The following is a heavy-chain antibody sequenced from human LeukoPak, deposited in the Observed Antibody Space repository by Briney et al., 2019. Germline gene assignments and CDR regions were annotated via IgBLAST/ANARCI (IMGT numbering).Heavy chain of an antibody. D-gene: IGHD1/OR15-1a*01. CDR3: AKDGNWNNVPGDYYYMDV. V-gene: IGHV1-46*01. CDR1: GCTFTSHF. Sequence: GASVKVSCKASGCTFTSHFMHWVRQAPGQGLEWMGIINPESGNTAYAQKFQGRITMTGDTSTSTVYMELSSLRSEATAMYYCAKDGNWNNVPGDYYYMDVWGKGTTVAVSS. CDR2: INPESGNT. J-gene: IGHJ6*03.